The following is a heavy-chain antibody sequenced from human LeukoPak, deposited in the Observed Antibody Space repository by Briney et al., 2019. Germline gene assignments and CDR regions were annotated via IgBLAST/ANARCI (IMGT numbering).Heavy chain of an antibody. D-gene: IGHD4-23*01. Sequence: GASLKISCKGSGYRFTSYWIGWGRQMPGKGLEWMGIIYPGDSNTRYSPSFQGQATTTADNSISTAYLQWSSMKASDTAMYYCARGMTTVETGFDYWGQGTLVTVSS. V-gene: IGHV5-51*01. J-gene: IGHJ4*02. CDR1: GYRFTSYW. CDR3: ARGMTTVETGFDY. CDR2: IYPGDSNT.